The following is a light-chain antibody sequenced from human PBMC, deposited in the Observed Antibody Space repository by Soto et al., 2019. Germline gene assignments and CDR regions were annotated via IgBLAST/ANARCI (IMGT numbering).Light chain of an antibody. CDR1: SSNIGAGSD. CDR3: QSYDSSLSGSL. CDR2: ANT. Sequence: QSALTQPPSVSGAPGQRVIISCTGSSSNIGAGSDVHWYQHLPGTAPKLLIYANTNRPSGVPDRFSASKSGTSASLAITGLQAEDEGDYYCQSYDSSLSGSLFGGGTKL. V-gene: IGLV1-40*01. J-gene: IGLJ3*02.